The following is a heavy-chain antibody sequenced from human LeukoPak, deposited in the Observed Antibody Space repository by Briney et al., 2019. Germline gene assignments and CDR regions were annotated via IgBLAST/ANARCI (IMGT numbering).Heavy chain of an antibody. CDR2: INAGNGNT. D-gene: IGHD1-26*01. Sequence: GASVKVSCKASGYTFTSCAMHWVRQAPGQRLEWMGWINAGNGNTKYSQKFQGRVTITRDTSASTAYMELSSLRSEDTAVYCCARDAHEYSGSYLTKYYYYGMDVWGQGTTVTVSS. CDR1: GYTFTSCA. V-gene: IGHV1-3*01. J-gene: IGHJ6*02. CDR3: ARDAHEYSGSYLTKYYYYGMDV.